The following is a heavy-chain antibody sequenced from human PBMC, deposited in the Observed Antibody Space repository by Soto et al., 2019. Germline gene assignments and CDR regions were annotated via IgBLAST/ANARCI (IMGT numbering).Heavy chain of an antibody. CDR1: GGSISSGGYY. CDR3: ARGRRHYYYGMDV. J-gene: IGHJ6*02. CDR2: IYYSGST. Sequence: PSETLSLTCTVSGGSISSGGYYWSWIRQRPGKGLEWIGYIYYSGSTYYNPSLKSRVTISVDTSKNQFSLKLSSVTAADTAVYYCARGRRHYYYGMDVWGQGTTVTVSS. V-gene: IGHV4-31*03.